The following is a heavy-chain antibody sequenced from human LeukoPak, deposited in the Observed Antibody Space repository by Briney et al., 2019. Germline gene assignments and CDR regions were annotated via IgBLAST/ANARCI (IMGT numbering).Heavy chain of an antibody. CDR1: GGSFSGYY. J-gene: IGHJ3*02. D-gene: IGHD3-10*01. Sequence: SETLSLTCAVYGGSFSGYYWSWIRQPPGKGLEWIGEINHSGSTNYNPSLKSRVTISVDTSKNQFSLKLNSVTAADTAVYYCAKSNGYGLIDIWGQGTMVTISS. CDR2: INHSGST. V-gene: IGHV4-34*01. CDR3: AKSNGYGLIDI.